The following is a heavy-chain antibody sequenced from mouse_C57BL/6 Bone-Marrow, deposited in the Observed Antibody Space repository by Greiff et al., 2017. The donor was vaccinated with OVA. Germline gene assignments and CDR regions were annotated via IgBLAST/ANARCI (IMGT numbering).Heavy chain of an antibody. CDR3: ARALSITTAYYYAMDY. J-gene: IGHJ4*01. CDR2: ISDGGSYT. Sequence: EVKVVESGGGLVKPGGSLKLSCAASGFTFSSYAMSWVRQTPEKRLEWVATISDGGSYTYYPDNVKGRFTISRDNAKNNLYLQMSHLKSEDTAMYYCARALSITTAYYYAMDYWGQGTSVTVSS. CDR1: GFTFSSYA. D-gene: IGHD2-4*01. V-gene: IGHV5-4*03.